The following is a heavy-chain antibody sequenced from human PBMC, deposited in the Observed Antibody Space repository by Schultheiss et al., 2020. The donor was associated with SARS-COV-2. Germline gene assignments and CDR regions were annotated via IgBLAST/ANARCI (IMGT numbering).Heavy chain of an antibody. CDR1: GFTFSNYT. D-gene: IGHD5-18*01. CDR3: AKEYVDTAMVDYYYYYMDV. CDR2: ISSSSSYI. V-gene: IGHV3-21*04. J-gene: IGHJ6*03. Sequence: GGSLRLSCAASGFTFSNYTMNWVRQAPGKGLEWVSSISSSSSYIYYADSVKGRFTISRDNAKNSLYLQMNSLRAEDTALYYCAKEYVDTAMVDYYYYYMDVWGKGTTVTVSS.